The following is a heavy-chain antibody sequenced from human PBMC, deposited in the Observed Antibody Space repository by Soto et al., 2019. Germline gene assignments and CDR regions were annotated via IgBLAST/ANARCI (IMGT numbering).Heavy chain of an antibody. CDR3: AAAVARGWFDP. D-gene: IGHD6-19*01. CDR1: GGSFSGYY. CDR2: INHSGST. J-gene: IGHJ5*02. Sequence: QVQLQQWGAGLLKPSETLSLTCAIYGGSFSGYYWSWIRQPPGKGLEWIGEINHSGSTNYNPSLKSRVAMSLDTSKNQFSLKLSSVTAADMAVYYCAAAVARGWFDPWGQGNLVTVSS. V-gene: IGHV4-34*02.